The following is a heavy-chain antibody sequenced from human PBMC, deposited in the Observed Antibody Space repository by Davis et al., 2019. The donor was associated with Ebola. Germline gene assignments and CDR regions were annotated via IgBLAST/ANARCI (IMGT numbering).Heavy chain of an antibody. D-gene: IGHD2-2*01. Sequence: GGSLRLSCAASGFTFSGYWMTWVRHAQGKGLEWVANINQDGSEKQYVDSVKGRFTISRDNAKNSLYLQMNSLRAEDTAVYYCARGVPAAIYEFGGFDYWGQGTLVTVSS. J-gene: IGHJ4*02. V-gene: IGHV3-7*01. CDR1: GFTFSGYW. CDR3: ARGVPAAIYEFGGFDY. CDR2: INQDGSEK.